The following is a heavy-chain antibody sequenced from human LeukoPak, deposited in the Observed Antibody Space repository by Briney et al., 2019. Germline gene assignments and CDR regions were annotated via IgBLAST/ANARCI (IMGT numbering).Heavy chain of an antibody. Sequence: GASVKVSCKASGYTFTGYYMHWVRQAPGQGLEWMGWINPNSGGTSYAQKFQGRVTMTRDTSISTAYMELSRLRSDDTAVYYCASPGIVGATDFDYWGQGTLVTVSS. CDR2: INPNSGGT. CDR1: GYTFTGYY. D-gene: IGHD1-26*01. CDR3: ASPGIVGATDFDY. J-gene: IGHJ4*02. V-gene: IGHV1-2*02.